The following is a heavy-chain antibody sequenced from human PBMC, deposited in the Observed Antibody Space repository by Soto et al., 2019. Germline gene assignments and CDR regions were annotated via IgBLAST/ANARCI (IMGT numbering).Heavy chain of an antibody. V-gene: IGHV3-64*01. CDR1: GFTFNNYD. J-gene: IGHJ4*02. CDR2: ISSNGGTT. D-gene: IGHD1-7*01. Sequence: EVQLAESGGNMVQPGGSLRLSCVASGFTFNNYDMHWVRQAPGKGLEYVSSISSNGGTTYYGNSVKGRFTISRDNSKNTLYLQMGSLIPEDMAVYYCVRRVSGNYDYWGQGTLVTVSS. CDR3: VRRVSGNYDY.